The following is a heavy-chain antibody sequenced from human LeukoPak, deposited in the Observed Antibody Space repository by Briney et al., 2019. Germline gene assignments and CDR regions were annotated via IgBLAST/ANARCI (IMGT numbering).Heavy chain of an antibody. CDR1: GFTFSSYA. CDR2: ISYDGSKK. V-gene: IGHV3-30*15. D-gene: IGHD4-11*01. J-gene: IGHJ4*02. CDR3: ARGGLDTVTILSYFDY. Sequence: HTGGSLRLSCAASGFTFSSYAMHWVRQAPGKGLEWVAVISYDGSKKYYADSVKGRFTISRDNSKNTLFLQMSSLRREDTAVYYCARGGLDTVTILSYFDYWGQGTLVTVSS.